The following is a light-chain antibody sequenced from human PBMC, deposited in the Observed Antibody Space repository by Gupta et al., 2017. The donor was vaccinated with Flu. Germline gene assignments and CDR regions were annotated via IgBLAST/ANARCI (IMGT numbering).Light chain of an antibody. CDR1: SIRNSY. J-gene: IGLJ2*01. CDR3: NYRASTNNHHSG. CDR2: VKN. Sequence: QTVRITCQGDSIRNSYASWYQQKPGQAPVLVIVVKNIRPSGIPDRFSCSSSGNTAAFTITGAQAEDEADDDCNYRASTNNHHSGFGGGTKLTVL. V-gene: IGLV3-19*01.